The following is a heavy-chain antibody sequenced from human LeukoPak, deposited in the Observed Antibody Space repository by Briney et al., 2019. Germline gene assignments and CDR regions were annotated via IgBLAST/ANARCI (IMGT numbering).Heavy chain of an antibody. J-gene: IGHJ4*02. Sequence: TSETLSLTCTVSGGSFSSFHWSWIRQPAGKGLEWLGLIYTSGSTNYSPSLKSRLTMSVDASKHQFSLKLSSVTAADTAVYYCARDFDSWGQGTLVTVSS. V-gene: IGHV4-4*07. CDR3: ARDFDS. CDR1: GGSFSSFH. CDR2: IYTSGST.